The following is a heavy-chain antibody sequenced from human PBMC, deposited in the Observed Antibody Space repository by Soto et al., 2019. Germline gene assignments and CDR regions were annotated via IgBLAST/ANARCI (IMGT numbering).Heavy chain of an antibody. V-gene: IGHV3-48*02. CDR1: GFIFSSYG. CDR3: ARDKGLPMIGTVYYYGMDV. J-gene: IGHJ6*02. D-gene: IGHD2-21*01. Sequence: EVQLVESGGGLVQPGGSLRLSCAASGFIFSSYGMNWVRQAPGKGLEWVSYISSSSSTIYYVDSVKGRFTISRDNAKNSLYLQMNSLRDEDTAVYYCARDKGLPMIGTVYYYGMDVWGQGTTVTVAS. CDR2: ISSSSSTI.